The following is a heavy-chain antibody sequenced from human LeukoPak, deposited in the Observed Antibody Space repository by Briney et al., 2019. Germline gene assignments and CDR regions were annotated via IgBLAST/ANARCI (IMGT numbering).Heavy chain of an antibody. D-gene: IGHD3/OR15-3a*01. V-gene: IGHV3-30*02. Sequence: PGGSLRLSCAASGFTFSKFGMHWVRQAPGKGLEWVAFIRYDGTNQYYADSVKGRFTISRDNSKNTLYLQMNSLRAEDTAVYHCGVFRLGAMKLTYFDYWGQGTPVTVSS. CDR3: GVFRLGAMKLTYFDY. CDR2: IRYDGTNQ. J-gene: IGHJ4*02. CDR1: GFTFSKFG.